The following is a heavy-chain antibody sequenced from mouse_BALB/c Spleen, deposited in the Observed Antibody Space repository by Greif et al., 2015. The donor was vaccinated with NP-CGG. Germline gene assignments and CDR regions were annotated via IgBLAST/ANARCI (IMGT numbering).Heavy chain of an antibody. CDR2: IDPANGNT. J-gene: IGHJ4*01. V-gene: IGHV14-3*02. D-gene: IGHD1-2*01. CDR1: GFNIKDTY. Sequence: VQLQQSGAELVKPGASVKLSCTASGFNIKDTYMHWVKQRPEQGLEWIGRIDPANGNTKYDPKFQGKATITADTSSNTAYLQLSSLTSEDTAVYYCARGGTAPYCYAMDYWGQGTSVTVPS. CDR3: ARGGTAPYCYAMDY.